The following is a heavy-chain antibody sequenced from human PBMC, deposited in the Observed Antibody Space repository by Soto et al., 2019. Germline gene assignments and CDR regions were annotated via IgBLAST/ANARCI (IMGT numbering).Heavy chain of an antibody. CDR2: IYPGDSDT. Sequence: PGESLKISCKGSGYSFTSYWIGWVRQMPGKGLEWMGIIYPGDSDTRYSPSFQGQVTISADKSISTAYLQWSSLKASDTAVYFCARDLKYFRVLGNWFDSWGQGTLVTVSS. CDR1: GYSFTSYW. CDR3: ARDLKYFRVLGNWFDS. V-gene: IGHV5-51*01. J-gene: IGHJ5*01. D-gene: IGHD2-2*01.